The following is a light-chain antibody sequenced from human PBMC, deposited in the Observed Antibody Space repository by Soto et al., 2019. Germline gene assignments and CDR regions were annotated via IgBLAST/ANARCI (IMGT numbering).Light chain of an antibody. Sequence: QSVLTHPPSASGTPGQRGTISCSGSSSNIGSNTVNWYQQLPGTAPKLLIYSNNQRPSGVPDRSSGSKSGTSASLAISGLQSEDEADYYCAAWDDSLNGYVFGTGTKVTVL. J-gene: IGLJ1*01. CDR2: SNN. V-gene: IGLV1-44*01. CDR3: AAWDDSLNGYV. CDR1: SSNIGSNT.